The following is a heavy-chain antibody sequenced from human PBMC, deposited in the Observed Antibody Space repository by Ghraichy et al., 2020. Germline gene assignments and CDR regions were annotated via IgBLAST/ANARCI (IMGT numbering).Heavy chain of an antibody. Sequence: SQTLSITCTVSGGSISSGGYYWSWIRQHPGKGLEWIGYIYYSGSTYYNPSLKSRVTMSVDTSKNQFSLKLSSVTAADTAVYYCARERTGDFDYWGQGTLVTVSS. CDR3: ARERTGDFDY. D-gene: IGHD7-27*01. CDR2: IYYSGST. CDR1: GGSISSGGYY. V-gene: IGHV4-31*03. J-gene: IGHJ4*02.